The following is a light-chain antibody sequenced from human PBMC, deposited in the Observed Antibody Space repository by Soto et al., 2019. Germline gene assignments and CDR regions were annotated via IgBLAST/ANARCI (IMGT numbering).Light chain of an antibody. CDR3: QRYNSYPYT. Sequence: DIQMTQSPSTLSASVGDTVTITCRASQTISTWLAWYQQKPGQAPKLLIYDVSTLNGGVPSRFSGSASGTEFTLSITSLQPDDIAVYYCQRYNSYPYTFGQGTKLEIK. J-gene: IGKJ2*01. CDR2: DVS. CDR1: QTISTW. V-gene: IGKV1-5*01.